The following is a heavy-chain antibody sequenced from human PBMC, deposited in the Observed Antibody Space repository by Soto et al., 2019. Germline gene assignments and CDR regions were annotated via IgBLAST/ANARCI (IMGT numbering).Heavy chain of an antibody. D-gene: IGHD6-13*01. CDR1: GYAKATYA. Sequence: SVKPSCKDPGYAKATYARHSVRQAPGQRLEWMGWINAANGNTKYSQKFQGRVTITRDTSASTAYMELSSLRSEDTAVYYCARAPSWYIFDYWGQGTLVTVTS. CDR2: INAANGNT. V-gene: IGHV1-3*01. J-gene: IGHJ4*02. CDR3: ARAPSWYIFDY.